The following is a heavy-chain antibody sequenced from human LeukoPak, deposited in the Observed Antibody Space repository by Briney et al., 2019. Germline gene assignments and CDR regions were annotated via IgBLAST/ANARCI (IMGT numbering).Heavy chain of an antibody. D-gene: IGHD4-17*01. J-gene: IGHJ3*02. Sequence: SGPTLVKPTQTLTLTCSFSGFSRSTPGVGVGWIRQPPGKALECLALIYWDDGKLYSPSLRSRLTITKDTSKNQVVLTMTNMDPVDTATYFCAHLDYDDYNTDDAFDIWGTGTIVTVSS. CDR2: IYWDDGK. CDR3: AHLDYDDYNTDDAFDI. V-gene: IGHV2-5*02. CDR1: GFSRSTPGVG.